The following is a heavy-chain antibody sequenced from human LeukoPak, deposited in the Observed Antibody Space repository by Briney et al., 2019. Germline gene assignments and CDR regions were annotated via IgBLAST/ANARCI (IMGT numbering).Heavy chain of an antibody. J-gene: IGHJ4*02. CDR1: GFSFSTYS. D-gene: IGHD5-18*01. V-gene: IGHV3-21*01. CDR2: ISSSSSYI. Sequence: GGSLRLSCAASGFSFSTYSMGWVRQAPGKGREWVSSISSSSSYIYYADSVKGRSTISRDNARNSLYLQMNSLRAEDTGVYYCAHSSGYAYGLDYWGQGTLVTVSS. CDR3: AHSSGYAYGLDY.